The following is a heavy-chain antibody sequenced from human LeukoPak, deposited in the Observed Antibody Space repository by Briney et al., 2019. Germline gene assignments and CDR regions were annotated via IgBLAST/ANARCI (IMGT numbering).Heavy chain of an antibody. Sequence: GASVKLSCKASGYTFTGYYMHWVRQAPGQGLEWMGWINPNSGGTNYAQKFQGRVTMTRDTSISTAYMELRSLRSDDTAVYYCARGPGYSSGWYQGAYYMDVWGKGTTVTVSS. V-gene: IGHV1-2*02. CDR3: ARGPGYSSGWYQGAYYMDV. D-gene: IGHD6-19*01. CDR2: INPNSGGT. CDR1: GYTFTGYY. J-gene: IGHJ6*03.